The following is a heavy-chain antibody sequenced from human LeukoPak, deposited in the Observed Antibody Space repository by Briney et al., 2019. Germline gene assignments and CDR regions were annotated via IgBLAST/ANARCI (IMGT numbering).Heavy chain of an antibody. CDR1: GFTFSSYA. J-gene: IGHJ6*02. V-gene: IGHV3-23*01. CDR2: ISVRGGRT. D-gene: IGHD1-20*01. CDR3: AKGYDSPMDV. Sequence: GRSLRLSCAASGFTFSSYAMSWVRLAPGKGLEWVSGISVRGGRTYYADSVKGRFTISRDNSKNTLYLQMNSLGAEDTAVYYCAKGYDSPMDVWGQGTTVTVSS.